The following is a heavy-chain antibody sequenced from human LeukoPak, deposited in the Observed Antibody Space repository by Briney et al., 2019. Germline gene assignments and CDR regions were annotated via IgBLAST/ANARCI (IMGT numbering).Heavy chain of an antibody. V-gene: IGHV4-39*01. D-gene: IGHD6-6*01. CDR3: ARQEYSSSPLIDY. Sequence: SETLSLTCTVSGGSLSTSSYYWGWIRQPPGKGLEWIGSIYYSGSTYYNPSLKSRVTISVDTSKNQFSLKLSSVTAADTAVYYCARQEYSSSPLIDYWGQGTLVTVSS. CDR1: GGSLSTSSYY. CDR2: IYYSGST. J-gene: IGHJ4*02.